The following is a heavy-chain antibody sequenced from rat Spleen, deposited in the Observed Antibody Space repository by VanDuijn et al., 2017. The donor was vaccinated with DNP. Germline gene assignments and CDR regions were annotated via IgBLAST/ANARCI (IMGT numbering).Heavy chain of an antibody. CDR3: ARHAYGYSLNYAMDA. V-gene: IGHV5S11*01. D-gene: IGHD1-9*01. CDR1: GFTFSRYW. Sequence: EVQLVESGGGLVQPGRSMTLSCAASGFTFSRYWMYWIRQAPGKGLEWVASINTDGGITNYGDSVKGRFTLSRDNVKSTLYLQMDSLRSEETATYYGARHAYGYSLNYAMDAWGQGASVTVSS. CDR2: INTDGGIT. J-gene: IGHJ4*01.